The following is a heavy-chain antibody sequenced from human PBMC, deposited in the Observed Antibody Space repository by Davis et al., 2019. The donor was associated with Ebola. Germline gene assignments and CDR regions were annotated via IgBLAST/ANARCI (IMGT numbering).Heavy chain of an antibody. CDR3: ARLGHDYGDYAPYYYYYGMDV. D-gene: IGHD4-17*01. CDR1: GGSISSGGYY. CDR2: IYYSGST. Sequence: MPSETLSLTCTVSGGSISSGGYYWSWIRQHPGKGLEWIGYIYYSGSTYYNPSLKSRVTISVDTSKNQFSLKLSSVTAADTAVYYCARLGHDYGDYAPYYYYYGMDVWGQGTTVTVSS. V-gene: IGHV4-31*03. J-gene: IGHJ6*02.